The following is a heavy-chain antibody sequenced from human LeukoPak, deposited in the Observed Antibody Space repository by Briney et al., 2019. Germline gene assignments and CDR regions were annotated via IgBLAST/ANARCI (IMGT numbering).Heavy chain of an antibody. D-gene: IGHD2/OR15-2a*01. Sequence: GGSLRLSCAASGLTFSNYAMSWVRQTPGKGLEWVSANSGDRTGTYYTDSVKGRFTISRDNSKNTLFLQMNSLRVEDTAVYYCAKGGISSVFHAFDIWGQGTMVTVSS. V-gene: IGHV3-23*01. CDR3: AKGGISSVFHAFDI. CDR2: NSGDRTGT. CDR1: GLTFSNYA. J-gene: IGHJ3*02.